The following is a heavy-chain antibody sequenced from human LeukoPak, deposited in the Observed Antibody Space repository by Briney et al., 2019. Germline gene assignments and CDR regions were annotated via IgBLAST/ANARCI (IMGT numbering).Heavy chain of an antibody. CDR3: ARWAGGHYDY. V-gene: IGHV3-7*03. J-gene: IGHJ4*02. CDR1: GFTFSSYW. D-gene: IGHD1-26*01. CDR2: IKQDGSEK. Sequence: AGGSLRLSCAVSGFTFSSYWMSWARQAPGKGLEWVANIKQDGSEKYYVDSVKGRFTISRDNAKNSLYLQMNSLRAEDTAVYYCARWAGGHYDYWGQGTLVTVSS.